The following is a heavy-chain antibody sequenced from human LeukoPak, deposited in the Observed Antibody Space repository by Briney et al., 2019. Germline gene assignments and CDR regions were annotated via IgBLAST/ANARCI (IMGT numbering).Heavy chain of an antibody. D-gene: IGHD3-22*01. Sequence: GGSLRLSCAASGFTFSSYAMHWVRQAPGKGLEWVAVISYDGSNKYYADSVKGRFTISRDNSKNTLYLQMNSLRAEDTAVYYCARDYYDSFDYWGQGTLVTVSS. CDR1: GFTFSSYA. J-gene: IGHJ4*02. V-gene: IGHV3-30-3*01. CDR2: ISYDGSNK. CDR3: ARDYYDSFDY.